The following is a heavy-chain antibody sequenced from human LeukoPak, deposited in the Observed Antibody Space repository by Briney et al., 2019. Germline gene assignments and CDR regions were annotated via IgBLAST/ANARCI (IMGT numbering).Heavy chain of an antibody. CDR1: GYTLTELS. CDR2: FDPEDGET. Sequence: ASVKVSCKVSGYTLTELSMHGVRQAPGKGREGRGGFDPEDGETIYAEKFQGRVTMTEDTSTDTAYMELSSLSSEDTAVYYCATDLLWFGEPAHYWGQGTLVTVSS. D-gene: IGHD3-10*01. J-gene: IGHJ4*02. V-gene: IGHV1-24*01. CDR3: ATDLLWFGEPAHY.